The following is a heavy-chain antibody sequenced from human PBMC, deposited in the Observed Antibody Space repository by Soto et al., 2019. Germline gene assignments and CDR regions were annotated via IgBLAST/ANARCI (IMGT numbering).Heavy chain of an antibody. CDR2: IGTAGDT. CDR1: GFTFSSYD. V-gene: IGHV3-13*01. J-gene: IGHJ3*02. CDR3: ARAPAGVGAFDI. Sequence: GGSLRLSCAASGFTFSSYDMHWVRQATGKGLEWVSAIGTAGDTYYPGSVKGRFTISRENAKNSLYLQMNSLRAGDTAVYYCARAPAGVGAFDIWGQGTMVTVSS. D-gene: IGHD7-27*01.